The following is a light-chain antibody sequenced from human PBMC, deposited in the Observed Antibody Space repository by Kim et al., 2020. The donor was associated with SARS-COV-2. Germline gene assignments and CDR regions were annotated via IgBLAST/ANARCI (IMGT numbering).Light chain of an antibody. Sequence: GKPVTISCTRRSGSIDDNYVQWYQQRPGGVPTAVIYEDDPRPSGVSDRFSGSIDNSSNSASLTISGLRTEDEADYYCQSYNRDNVLFGGGTQLTVL. V-gene: IGLV6-57*03. CDR3: QSYNRDNVL. CDR1: SGSIDDNY. CDR2: EDD. J-gene: IGLJ2*01.